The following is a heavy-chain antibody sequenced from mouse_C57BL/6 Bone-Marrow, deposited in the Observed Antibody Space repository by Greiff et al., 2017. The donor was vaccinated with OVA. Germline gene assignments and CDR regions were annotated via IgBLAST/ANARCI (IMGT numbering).Heavy chain of an antibody. V-gene: IGHV5-4*01. CDR2: ISDGGSYT. J-gene: IGHJ2*01. CDR3: AREGYDYGDY. D-gene: IGHD2-4*01. Sequence: EVMLVESWGGLVKPGGSLKLSCAASGFTFSSYAMSWVRQTPEKRLEWVATISDGGSYTYYPDNVKGRFTISRDNAKNNLYLQMSHLKSEDTAMYYCAREGYDYGDYWGQGTTLTVSS. CDR1: GFTFSSYA.